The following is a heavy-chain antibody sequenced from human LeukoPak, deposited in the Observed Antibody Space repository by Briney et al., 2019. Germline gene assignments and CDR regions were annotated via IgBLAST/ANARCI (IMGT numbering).Heavy chain of an antibody. V-gene: IGHV3-9*03. CDR3: AKDSCSGGSCQLGFDY. J-gene: IGHJ4*02. CDR1: GFTFDDYA. D-gene: IGHD2-15*01. CDR2: ISWNSGSI. Sequence: GGSLRLSCAASGFTFDDYAMHWVRQAPGKGLEWVSGISWNSGSIGYADSEKGRFTISRDNAKNSLYLQMNSLRAEDMALYYCAKDSCSGGSCQLGFDYWGQGTLVTVSS.